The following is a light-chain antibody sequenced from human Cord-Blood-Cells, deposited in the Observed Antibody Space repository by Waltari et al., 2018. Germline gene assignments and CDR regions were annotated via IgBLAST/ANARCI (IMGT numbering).Light chain of an antibody. CDR3: CSYAGSYTVV. CDR2: DVS. Sequence: QSALTQPRSVSGSPGQSVTISSTGTSSDVGGSNYVSWYQQHPGKAPKLMIYDVSKRPSGVPDRFSGSKSGNTASLTISGLQAEDEADYYCCSYAGSYTVVFGGGTKLTVL. J-gene: IGLJ2*01. CDR1: SSDVGGSNY. V-gene: IGLV2-11*01.